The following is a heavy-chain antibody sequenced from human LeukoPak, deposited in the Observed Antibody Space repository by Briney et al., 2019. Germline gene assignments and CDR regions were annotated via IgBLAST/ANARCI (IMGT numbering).Heavy chain of an antibody. J-gene: IGHJ1*01. CDR3: ARTAGSQAEHFQH. D-gene: IGHD1-1*01. V-gene: IGHV4-39*07. CDR1: GGSISSSSYY. CDR2: IHYSGST. Sequence: SETLSLTCTVSGGSISSSSYYWGWIRQPPGKGLEWIGSIHYSGSTYYNPSLKSRVTISVDTSKNQFSLKLSSVTAADTAVYYCARTAGSQAEHFQHWGQGTLVTVSS.